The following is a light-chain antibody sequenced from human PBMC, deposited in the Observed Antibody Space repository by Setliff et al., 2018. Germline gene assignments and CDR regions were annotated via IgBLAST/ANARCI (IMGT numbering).Light chain of an antibody. J-gene: IGLJ1*01. CDR1: SRDVGGNKY. V-gene: IGLV2-14*03. CDR3: SSYTGNTVI. CDR2: DVT. Sequence: QSALTQPASVSGSPGQSITISCTGTSRDVGGNKYVSWYQHHPGKAPKLIIYDVTNRPSGVSNRFSGSKSGNTASLTISGLQVEDEADYYCSSYTGNTVIFAAGTKVTVL.